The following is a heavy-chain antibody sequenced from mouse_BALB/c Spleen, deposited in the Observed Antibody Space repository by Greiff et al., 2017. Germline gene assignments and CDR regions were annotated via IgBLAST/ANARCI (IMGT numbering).Heavy chain of an antibody. V-gene: IGHV1-59*01. Sequence: LVESGPELVRPGASVKLSCKASGYTFTSYWMHWVKQRPGHGLEWIGMIDTSNSETRLNQKFKDKATLNVDKSSNTAYMQLSSLTSEDSAVYYCARKYGNYVYWYFDVWGAGTTVTVSS. CDR2: IDTSNSET. J-gene: IGHJ1*01. CDR1: GYTFTSYW. CDR3: ARKYGNYVYWYFDV. D-gene: IGHD2-10*02.